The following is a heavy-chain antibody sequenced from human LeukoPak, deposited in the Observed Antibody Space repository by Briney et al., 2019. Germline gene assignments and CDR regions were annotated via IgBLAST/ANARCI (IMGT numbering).Heavy chain of an antibody. V-gene: IGHV3-23*01. J-gene: IGHJ3*02. CDR1: GFTFSSYA. D-gene: IGHD3-16*01. CDR3: ARDYAVGESFDI. CDR2: ISASGHAT. Sequence: GGSLRLSCAASGFTFSSYAMSWVRQAPGKGLEAPGKGLEWVSTISASGHATYYPDSVRGRFTISRDNSKSTLHLQMDSLRAEDTAVYYCARDYAVGESFDIWGQGTLVTVSS.